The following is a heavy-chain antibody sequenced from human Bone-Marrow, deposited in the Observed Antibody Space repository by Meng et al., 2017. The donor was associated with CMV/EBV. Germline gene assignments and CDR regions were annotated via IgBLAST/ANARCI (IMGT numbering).Heavy chain of an antibody. CDR2: IYYSGST. J-gene: IGHJ4*02. D-gene: IGHD3-3*01. Sequence: SETLSLTCTVSGGSLSSSSYYWGWIRQPPGKGLEWIGSIYYSGSTYYNPSLKSRVTISVDTSKNQFSLKLSSVTAADTAVYYCARLHYVVWSGYGYYFYYWGQGTLVTVSS. V-gene: IGHV4-39*01. CDR3: ARLHYVVWSGYGYYFYY. CDR1: GGSLSSSSYY.